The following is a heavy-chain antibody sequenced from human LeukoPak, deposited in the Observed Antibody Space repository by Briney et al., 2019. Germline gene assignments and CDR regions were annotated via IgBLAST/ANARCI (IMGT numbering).Heavy chain of an antibody. CDR3: ARSARIAAAGIDY. D-gene: IGHD6-13*01. CDR2: ISSSSSYI. V-gene: IGHV3-21*01. Sequence: GGSLRLSCAASGFTFSSYSMNWVRQAPGKGLEWVSSISSSSSYIYYADSVKGRFNISRDNAKNSLYLQMNSLRAEDTAVYYCARSARIAAAGIDYWGQGTLVTVSS. J-gene: IGHJ4*02. CDR1: GFTFSSYS.